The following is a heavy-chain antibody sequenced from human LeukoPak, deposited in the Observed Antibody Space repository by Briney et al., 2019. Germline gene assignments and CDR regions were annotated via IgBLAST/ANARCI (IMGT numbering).Heavy chain of an antibody. CDR1: GGSISSYY. CDR3: ARDAAKAQLAYFDY. V-gene: IGHV4-59*12. J-gene: IGHJ4*02. CDR2: IYYSGST. D-gene: IGHD6-13*01. Sequence: SETLSLTCTVSGGSISSYYWSWIRQPPGKGLEWIGYIYYSGSTNYNPSLKSRVTISVDTSKNQFSLKLSSVAAADTAVYYCARDAAKAQLAYFDYWGQETLVTVSS.